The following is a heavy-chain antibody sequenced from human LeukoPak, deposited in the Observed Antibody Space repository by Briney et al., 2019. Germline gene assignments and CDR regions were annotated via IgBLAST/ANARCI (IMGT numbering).Heavy chain of an antibody. J-gene: IGHJ5*02. CDR3: ARDGMSGGNQYNWFDP. CDR2: IYYSGST. V-gene: IGHV4-59*01. CDR1: GGSISSYY. D-gene: IGHD4-23*01. Sequence: SETLSLTCTVSGGSISSYYWSWIRQPPGKGLEWIGYIYYSGSTNYNPSLKSRVTISVDTSKNQFSLKLSSVTAADTAVYYCARDGMSGGNQYNWFDPWGQGTLVTVSS.